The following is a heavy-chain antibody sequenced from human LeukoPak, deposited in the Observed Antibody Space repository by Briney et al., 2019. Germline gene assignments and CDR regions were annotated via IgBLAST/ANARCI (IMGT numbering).Heavy chain of an antibody. CDR1: GFTFRSYE. D-gene: IGHD3-10*02. J-gene: IGHJ6*04. Sequence: GGSLRLSCEDSGFTFRSYEMNWVRQAPGKGLEWVSYISTSGSTIYYADSVRGRFTISRDNAKNSLYLQMNSLRAEDTAVYYCAELGITMIGGVWGKGTTVTISS. CDR2: ISTSGSTI. V-gene: IGHV3-48*03. CDR3: AELGITMIGGV.